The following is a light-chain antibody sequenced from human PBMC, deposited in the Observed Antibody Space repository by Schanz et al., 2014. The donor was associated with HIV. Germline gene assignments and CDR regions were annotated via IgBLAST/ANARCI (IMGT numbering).Light chain of an antibody. J-gene: IGKJ2*01. CDR3: LQYDDWPGT. CDR1: QRLSSSY. Sequence: EIVLTQSPGSLSLSPGGRATLSCGASQRLSSSYLAWYQQKRDQPPRLVIYATSTRAAGIPDRFSGTGSGTDFTLTISSLQSEDFAIYYCLQYDDWPGTFGQGTNLGIK. V-gene: IGKV3-20*01. CDR2: ATS.